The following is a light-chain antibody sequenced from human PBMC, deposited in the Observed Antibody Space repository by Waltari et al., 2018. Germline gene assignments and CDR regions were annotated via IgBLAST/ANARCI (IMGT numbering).Light chain of an antibody. CDR3: QVWDGFSDHV. CDR2: DDS. Sequence: SYVLTQPPSVSVAPGQTARITCGGNNIGSKKVQGYQQKPGQAPVLAAYDDSDRPPGIPERFSGSNSGNTATLSISRVEAGDEADYYCQVWDGFSDHVFGTGTKVTVL. V-gene: IGLV3-21*02. CDR1: NIGSKK. J-gene: IGLJ1*01.